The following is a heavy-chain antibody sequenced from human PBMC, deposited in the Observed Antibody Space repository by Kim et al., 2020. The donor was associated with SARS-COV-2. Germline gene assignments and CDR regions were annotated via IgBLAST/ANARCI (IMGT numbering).Heavy chain of an antibody. D-gene: IGHD6-13*01. Sequence: SETLSLTCAVYGGSFSGYYWSWIRQPPGKGLEWIGEINHSGSNNYNPSLKSRVTISVDTSKNQFSLKLSSVTAAGTAVYYCAQVAAIIGAFDIWGQGTMVTVSS. CDR3: AQVAAIIGAFDI. J-gene: IGHJ3*02. CDR1: GGSFSGYY. V-gene: IGHV4-34*01. CDR2: INHSGSN.